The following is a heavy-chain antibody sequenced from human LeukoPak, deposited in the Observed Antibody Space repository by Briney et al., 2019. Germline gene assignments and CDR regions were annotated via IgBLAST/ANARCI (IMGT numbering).Heavy chain of an antibody. Sequence: AESLMISCRGSGYSFTSYWISWVRQIPRKGVEWMGRIDPSDSCTNYNPSFQGHVTISADKCISTAYLKWSSLKASDTAMYYSAKESVPGSGSALGYWYFDLWGRGTLVTVSS. CDR1: GYSFTSYW. V-gene: IGHV5-10-1*01. D-gene: IGHD3-10*01. CDR3: AKESVPGSGSALGYWYFDL. CDR2: IDPSDSCT. J-gene: IGHJ2*01.